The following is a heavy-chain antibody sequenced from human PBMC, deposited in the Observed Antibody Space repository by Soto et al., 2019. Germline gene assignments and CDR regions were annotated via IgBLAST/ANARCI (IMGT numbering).Heavy chain of an antibody. Sequence: QVQLQESGPGLVKPSETLSLTCTVSGGSVSSGSYYWSWIRQPPGKGLEWIGYIYYSGSTNYNPSLKSRVTISVDTSKNQFSLKLSSVTAADTAVYYCARGRGRGTEGWPWFDPWGQGTLVTVSS. CDR2: IYYSGST. J-gene: IGHJ5*02. V-gene: IGHV4-61*01. D-gene: IGHD3-16*01. CDR1: GGSVSSGSYY. CDR3: ARGRGRGTEGWPWFDP.